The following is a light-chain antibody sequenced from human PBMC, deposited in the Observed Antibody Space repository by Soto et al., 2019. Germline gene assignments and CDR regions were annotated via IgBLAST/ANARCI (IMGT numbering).Light chain of an antibody. J-gene: IGKJ5*01. Sequence: EIVLTQSPGTLSLFPGERATLSCRASQSLITRYLAWYQQKPGQAPRLLIYGASSRATGIPDRFSGSGSGTDFTLTISRLAPEDFAVYYCQQYGTSPTFGQGTRLEIK. V-gene: IGKV3-20*01. CDR3: QQYGTSPT. CDR2: GAS. CDR1: QSLITRY.